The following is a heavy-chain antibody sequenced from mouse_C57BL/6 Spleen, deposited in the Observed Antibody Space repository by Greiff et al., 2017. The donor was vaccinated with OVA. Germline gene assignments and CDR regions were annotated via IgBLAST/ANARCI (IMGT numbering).Heavy chain of an antibody. V-gene: IGHV1-81*01. Sequence: QVQLQQSGAELARPGASVKLSCKASGYTFTSYGISWVKQRPGQGLEWIGEIYPRSGNTYYNEKFKGKATLTADKSSSTAYMELRSLTSEDSSVYFCARSHYDYDVGDFDYWGQGTTLTVSS. J-gene: IGHJ2*01. CDR3: ARSHYDYDVGDFDY. CDR2: IYPRSGNT. D-gene: IGHD2-4*01. CDR1: GYTFTSYG.